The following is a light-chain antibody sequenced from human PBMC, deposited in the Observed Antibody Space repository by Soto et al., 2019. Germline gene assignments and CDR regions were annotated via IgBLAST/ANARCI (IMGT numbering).Light chain of an antibody. CDR2: EGH. Sequence: QSALAQPASVSGSPGQSITISCTGASGYVGTYSLVSWYQQHPGKAPKVVIYEGHKRPSGGPDRFSGSTSVNTASLTISGLQTDYEADYYCCLYVGATTYVFGTGTKLTVL. V-gene: IGLV2-23*01. J-gene: IGLJ1*01. CDR1: SGYVGTYSL. CDR3: CLYVGATTYV.